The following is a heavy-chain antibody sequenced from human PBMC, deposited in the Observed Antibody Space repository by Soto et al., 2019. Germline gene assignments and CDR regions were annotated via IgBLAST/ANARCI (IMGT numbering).Heavy chain of an antibody. CDR2: IYYSGST. D-gene: IGHD2-15*01. Sequence: QVQLQESGPGLVKPSQTLSLTCTVSGGSISSGGYYWSWIRQHPGKGLEWIGYIYYSGSTYYNPSLKSRVTISLDTSKNQFSLQLSAVTAADTAVYYCARVRYGSGGSCSPRFDPWGQGTLVTVSS. V-gene: IGHV4-31*03. J-gene: IGHJ5*02. CDR3: ARVRYGSGGSCSPRFDP. CDR1: GGSISSGGYY.